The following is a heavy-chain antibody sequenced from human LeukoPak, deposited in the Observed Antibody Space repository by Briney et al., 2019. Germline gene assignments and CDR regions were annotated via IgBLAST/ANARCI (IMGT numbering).Heavy chain of an antibody. CDR1: GYTFTGYY. CDR3: ARRRPSIAAAGTWWFDP. Sequence: ASVKVSCKASGYTFTGYYIHWVRQAPGQGLEWMGWINPNSGGTNYAQKFQGRVTMTRDTSISTAYMELSRLRSDDTAVYYCARRRPSIAAAGTWWFDPWGQGTLVTVSS. V-gene: IGHV1-2*02. J-gene: IGHJ5*02. D-gene: IGHD6-13*01. CDR2: INPNSGGT.